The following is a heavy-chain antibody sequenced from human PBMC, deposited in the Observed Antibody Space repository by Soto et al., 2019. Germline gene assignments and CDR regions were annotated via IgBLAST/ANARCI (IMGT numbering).Heavy chain of an antibody. CDR3: ARDVGYCSGGSCYDLNAFDI. CDR1: GYTFTSYA. Sequence: QVQLVQSGAEVKKPGASVKVSCKASGYTFTSYAMHWVRQAPGQRLEWMGWINAGNGNTKYSQKFKGRVTITRDTSASTAYMELSSLRSEDTAVYYCARDVGYCSGGSCYDLNAFDIWGQGTMVTVSS. D-gene: IGHD2-15*01. J-gene: IGHJ3*02. CDR2: INAGNGNT. V-gene: IGHV1-3*01.